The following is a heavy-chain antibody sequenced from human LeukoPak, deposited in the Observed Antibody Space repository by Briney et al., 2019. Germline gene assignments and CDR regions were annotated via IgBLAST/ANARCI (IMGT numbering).Heavy chain of an antibody. CDR2: IYPGDSDT. CDR1: GYIFATYW. V-gene: IGHV5-51*01. Sequence: GESLKISCKGSGYIFATYWIGWVRQMPGKGLEWMGIIYPGDSDTRYSPSLQGQATISADKSISTAYLQWSSLKASDTAMYYCARLPRFGSTGYYFDYWGQGTLVTVSS. CDR3: ARLPRFGSTGYYFDY. J-gene: IGHJ4*02. D-gene: IGHD3-22*01.